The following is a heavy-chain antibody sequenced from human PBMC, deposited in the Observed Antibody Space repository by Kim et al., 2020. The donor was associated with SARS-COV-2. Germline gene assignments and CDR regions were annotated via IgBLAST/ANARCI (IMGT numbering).Heavy chain of an antibody. J-gene: IGHJ4*02. CDR3: ARQALGLSVTHFDY. D-gene: IGHD3-16*01. Sequence: NPPLKSRIIVSGDSSKNQFSLKLRSVTAADTAVYYCARQALGLSVTHFDYWGQGTLVTVSS. V-gene: IGHV4-59*08.